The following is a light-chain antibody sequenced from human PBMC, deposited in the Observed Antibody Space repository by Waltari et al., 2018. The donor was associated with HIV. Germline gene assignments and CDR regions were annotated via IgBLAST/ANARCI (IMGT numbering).Light chain of an antibody. CDR2: DNN. CDR3: QSYDSTLSGPRV. Sequence: QSVLTQPPSVSGAPGQGVTIYGTGSSPNIGAGYELPWYRHLPGTAPNLLIPDNNKRPSGVPDRFSGSRSGTSASLAISGLQADDEADYYCQSYDSTLSGPRVFGTGTKVTVL. CDR1: SPNIGAGYE. V-gene: IGLV1-40*01. J-gene: IGLJ1*01.